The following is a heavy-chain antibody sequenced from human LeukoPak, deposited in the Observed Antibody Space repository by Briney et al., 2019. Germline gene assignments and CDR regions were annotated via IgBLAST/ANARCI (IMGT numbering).Heavy chain of an antibody. Sequence: GASLRLSCTASGCTFNDYAISWVRQAPGQGLEWVGWMNPNSGNTGYAQKFQGRVTITRNTSISTAYMELSSLISEDTAVYYCARAPWEVLDNFDYWGQGTLVTVSS. CDR2: MNPNSGNT. J-gene: IGHJ4*02. D-gene: IGHD1-26*01. V-gene: IGHV1-8*02. CDR3: ARAPWEVLDNFDY. CDR1: GCTFNDYA.